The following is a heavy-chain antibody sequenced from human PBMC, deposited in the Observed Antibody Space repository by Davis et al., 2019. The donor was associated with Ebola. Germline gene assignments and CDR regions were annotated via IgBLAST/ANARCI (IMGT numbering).Heavy chain of an antibody. CDR1: VYSFTNNW. J-gene: IGHJ4*02. CDR3: ARHWGFCSSTTCNTYPDY. Sequence: GESLKISCKASVYSFTNNWIGWVRQKSGKGLELMGIIYPGDSDTRYSPSFQGQVIMSVDKSVNTVYLQWSSLKASDTAMYFCARHWGFCSSTTCNTYPDYWGQGTLVIVSS. V-gene: IGHV5-51*01. CDR2: IYPGDSDT. D-gene: IGHD2-2*01.